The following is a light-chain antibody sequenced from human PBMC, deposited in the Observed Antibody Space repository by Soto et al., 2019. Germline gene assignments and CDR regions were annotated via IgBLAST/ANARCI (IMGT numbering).Light chain of an antibody. J-gene: IGLJ1*01. V-gene: IGLV1-51*01. CDR3: GTWGSSLSVYV. CDR1: SSNIGNNY. CDR2: DNN. Sequence: SVLTQPPSVSAAPGQKVTISCSGSSSNIGNNYVSWYQQLPGTAPKLLIYDNNKRPSGIPDRFSGSKSGTSATLGITGLQTGDEADYYCGTWGSSLSVYVFGTGTKVTAL.